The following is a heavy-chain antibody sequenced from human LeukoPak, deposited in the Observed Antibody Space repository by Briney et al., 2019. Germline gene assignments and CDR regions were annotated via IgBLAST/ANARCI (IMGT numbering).Heavy chain of an antibody. CDR1: GYTFIHYG. J-gene: IGHJ4*02. CDR3: ASSVVVIAINNY. D-gene: IGHD2-21*01. Sequence: ASVKVSCKASGYTFIHYGINWVRQAPGQGLEWMGIINPSGGSTSYAQKFQGRVTMTRDTSTSTVYMELSSLRSEDTAVYYCASSVVVIAINNYWGQGTLVTVSS. CDR2: INPSGGST. V-gene: IGHV1-46*01.